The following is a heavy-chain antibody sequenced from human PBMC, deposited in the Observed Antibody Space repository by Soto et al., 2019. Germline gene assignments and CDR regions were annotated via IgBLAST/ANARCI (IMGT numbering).Heavy chain of an antibody. V-gene: IGHV2-26*01. Sequence: QVTLKESGPVLVKPTETLTLRCTVSGLSITDSELGVSWIRQPPGQPLGWLAHIDSSGEKSYRTFLKSRLAISKDTSKCQIVLTMTNMDPADTATYYCARRHLAVAVSPWFDPWGQGIPVTLSS. D-gene: IGHD6-19*01. CDR2: IDSSGEK. CDR3: ARRHLAVAVSPWFDP. CDR1: GLSITDSELG. J-gene: IGHJ5*02.